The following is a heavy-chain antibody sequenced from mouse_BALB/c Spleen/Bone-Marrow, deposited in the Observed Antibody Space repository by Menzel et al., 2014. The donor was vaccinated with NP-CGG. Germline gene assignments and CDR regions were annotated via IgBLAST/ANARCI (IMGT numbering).Heavy chain of an antibody. V-gene: IGHV14-3*02. Sequence: VQLQQPGAELAKPGASVKLSCTASGFNIKDTYMHWVKQRPGQGLEWIGRIDPANGNTKYDPKFQSKATITADTSSNTAYLQLSSLTSEDTAVYYCARFAYWGQGTLVTVSA. CDR2: IDPANGNT. CDR1: GFNIKDTY. CDR3: ARFAY. J-gene: IGHJ3*01.